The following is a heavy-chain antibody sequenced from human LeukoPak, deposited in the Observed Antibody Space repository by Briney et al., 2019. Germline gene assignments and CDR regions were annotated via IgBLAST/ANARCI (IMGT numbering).Heavy chain of an antibody. CDR2: ITSNGGST. CDR1: GFTFSSYA. CDR3: VKGRCSGSSCYGGDY. Sequence: GGSLRLSCAASGFTFSSYAMNWVRQAPGKGLEYVSAITSNGGSTYYADSVKGRFTISRDNSNNTLYLQMSSLRAEDTAVYYCVKGRCSGSSCYGGDYWGQGTLVTVSS. D-gene: IGHD2-2*01. J-gene: IGHJ4*02. V-gene: IGHV3-64D*06.